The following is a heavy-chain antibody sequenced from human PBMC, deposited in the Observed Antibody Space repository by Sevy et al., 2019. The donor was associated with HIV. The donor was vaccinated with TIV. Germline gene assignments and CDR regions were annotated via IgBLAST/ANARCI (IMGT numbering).Heavy chain of an antibody. V-gene: IGHV1-18*01. D-gene: IGHD3-3*01. Sequence: ASVKVSCTASGYTFTSYGISWVRQAPGQGLEWMGWISAYNGNRNYAQKLQGRVTLTTDTSTRTAYMGLRCLRSDDTAVYYCARGYYDFWSGYYRRDAFDIWGQGTMVTVSS. J-gene: IGHJ3*02. CDR2: ISAYNGNR. CDR1: GYTFTSYG. CDR3: ARGYYDFWSGYYRRDAFDI.